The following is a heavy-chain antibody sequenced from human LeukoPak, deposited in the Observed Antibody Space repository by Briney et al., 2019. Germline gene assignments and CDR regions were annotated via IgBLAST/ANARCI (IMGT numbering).Heavy chain of an antibody. Sequence: SETLSLTCSVSGGSISSYYWSWIRQPPGKGLEWMGYIYYSGSTNYNPSLKRRVTISVDTSKNQSSLKLSSVTAADTAVYYCARVIGWELPPATIDYWGQGTLVTVSS. CDR2: IYYSGST. V-gene: IGHV4-59*01. CDR1: GGSISSYY. D-gene: IGHD1-26*01. J-gene: IGHJ4*02. CDR3: ARVIGWELPPATIDY.